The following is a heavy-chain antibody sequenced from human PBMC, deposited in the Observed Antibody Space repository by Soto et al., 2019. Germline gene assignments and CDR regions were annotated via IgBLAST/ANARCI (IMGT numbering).Heavy chain of an antibody. J-gene: IGHJ4*02. Sequence: GGSLRLSCAASGFTFSSYGMHWVRQAPGKGLEWVAVIWYDGSNKYYADSVKGRFTISRDNSKNTLYLQMNSLRAEDTAVYYCSREGLAAPGTFDYWGQGTLVTVSS. CDR2: IWYDGSNK. D-gene: IGHD6-13*01. V-gene: IGHV3-33*01. CDR3: SREGLAAPGTFDY. CDR1: GFTFSSYG.